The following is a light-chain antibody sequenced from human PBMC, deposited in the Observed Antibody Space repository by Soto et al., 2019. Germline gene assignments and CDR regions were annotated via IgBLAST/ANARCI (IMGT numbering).Light chain of an antibody. Sequence: VMTQAPATLSVSPGERATLSCRASQTINNNVAWYQLKDGQVPRLVIYGASTRATDIPARFSGSGSGTEFTLTISSLEPEDFAVYYCQQRSSWPLTFGGGTKVEIK. CDR2: GAS. V-gene: IGKV3-11*01. CDR1: QTINNN. J-gene: IGKJ4*01. CDR3: QQRSSWPLT.